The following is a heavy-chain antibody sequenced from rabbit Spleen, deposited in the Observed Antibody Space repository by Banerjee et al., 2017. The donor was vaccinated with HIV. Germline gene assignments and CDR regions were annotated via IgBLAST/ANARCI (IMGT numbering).Heavy chain of an antibody. CDR3: ARDLDGVIGWNFGW. J-gene: IGHJ3*01. Sequence: QSLEESGGDLVKPGASLTLTCIASGVSFSGSSYMCWVRQAPGKGLEWIACIEGGSSGFTYFATWAKGRFTCSKTSSTTVTLQMTRLTAADTATYFCARDLDGVIGWNFGWWGQGTLVTVS. V-gene: IGHV1S40*01. CDR2: IEGGSSGFT. D-gene: IGHD4-1*01. CDR1: GVSFSGSSY.